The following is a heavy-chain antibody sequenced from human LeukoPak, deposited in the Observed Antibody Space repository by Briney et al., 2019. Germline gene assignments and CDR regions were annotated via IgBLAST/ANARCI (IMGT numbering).Heavy chain of an antibody. CDR3: AKGLGGSNWFDP. D-gene: IGHD3-16*01. V-gene: IGHV3-23*01. CDR1: GFTFSSYA. Sequence: GGSLRLSCAASGFTFSSYAMSWVRQAPGKGLGWVSAISGSGGRTYYAGSVKGRFTISRDNSKNTLYLQTNSLRAEDTALYYCAKGLGGSNWFDPWGQGTLVTVSS. J-gene: IGHJ5*02. CDR2: ISGSGGRT.